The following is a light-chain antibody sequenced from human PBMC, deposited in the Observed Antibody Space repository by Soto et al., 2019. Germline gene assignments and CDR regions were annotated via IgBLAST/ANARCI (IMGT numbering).Light chain of an antibody. V-gene: IGKV3-20*01. CDR3: QQYGSPIT. CDR1: QTVSGSY. CDR2: GAS. Sequence: DIVMSQSPDSLAVSLGERATINCKSSQTVSGSYLAWYQPKRGQAPRLLIYGASSRATGIPGRFSGSGSGTDFTLTISRLEPEDFAEFYCQQYGSPITFVQGTGLEIK. J-gene: IGKJ5*01.